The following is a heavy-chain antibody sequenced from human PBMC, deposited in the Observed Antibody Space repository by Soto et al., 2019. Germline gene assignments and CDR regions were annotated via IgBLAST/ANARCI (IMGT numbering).Heavy chain of an antibody. Sequence: ASETLSLTCIVSGASLSAYRWSWIRQPPGKGLEWIAYVYGSDTNDNFNPSLKSRVTMSVDTSKNLFSLKLSSVTPADTAIYYCARDNMGSLDYWGQGTLVTVSS. V-gene: IGHV4-59*01. D-gene: IGHD1-26*01. J-gene: IGHJ4*02. CDR2: VYGSDTND. CDR3: ARDNMGSLDY. CDR1: GASLSAYR.